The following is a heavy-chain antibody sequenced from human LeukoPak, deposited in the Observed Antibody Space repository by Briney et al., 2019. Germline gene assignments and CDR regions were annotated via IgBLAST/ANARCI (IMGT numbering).Heavy chain of an antibody. CDR2: IIPIFGTA. CDR1: GGTFSSYA. V-gene: IGHV1-69*13. J-gene: IGHJ6*02. Sequence: SVKVSCKASGGTFSSYAISWVRQAPGQGLEWMGGIIPIFGTANYAQKFQGRVTITADESTSTAYMGLSSLRSEDMAVYYCARIHYDFWSGYYPDYYYYGMDVWGQGTTVTVSS. D-gene: IGHD3-3*01. CDR3: ARIHYDFWSGYYPDYYYYGMDV.